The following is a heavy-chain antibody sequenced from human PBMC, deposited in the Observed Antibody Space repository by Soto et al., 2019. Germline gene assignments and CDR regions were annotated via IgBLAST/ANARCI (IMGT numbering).Heavy chain of an antibody. Sequence: QVQLVQSGAEVKKPGSSVKVSCKASGGTFSSYAISWVRQAPGQGLEWMGGIIPIFGTANYAQKFQGRVTITADESTRTAYMELSSLRSEDTAVYYCARGVFPGIADYYGMDVWGQGTTVTVSS. J-gene: IGHJ6*02. D-gene: IGHD6-13*01. CDR1: GGTFSSYA. CDR3: ARGVFPGIADYYGMDV. V-gene: IGHV1-69*01. CDR2: IIPIFGTA.